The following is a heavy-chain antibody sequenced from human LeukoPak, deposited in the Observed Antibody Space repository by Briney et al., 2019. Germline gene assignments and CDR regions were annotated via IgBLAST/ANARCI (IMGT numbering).Heavy chain of an antibody. V-gene: IGHV3-9*01. CDR1: GFTFDDYA. D-gene: IGHD1-26*01. Sequence: PGGSLRLSCSASGFTFDDYAMHWVRQAPGKGLEWVSGVSWNSGTIDYADSVKGRFTISRDNAKNSLYLQMNSLRAEDTALYYCARDLAHKRYSGRYGGGFDYWGQGTLVTVSS. J-gene: IGHJ4*02. CDR3: ARDLAHKRYSGRYGGGFDY. CDR2: VSWNSGTI.